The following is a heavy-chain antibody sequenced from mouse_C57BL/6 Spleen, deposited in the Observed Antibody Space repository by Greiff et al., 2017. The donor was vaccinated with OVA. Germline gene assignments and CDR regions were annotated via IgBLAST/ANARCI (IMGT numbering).Heavy chain of an antibody. V-gene: IGHV14-4*01. CDR2: IDPENGDT. CDR3: TAPLRPVGEYYAMDY. D-gene: IGHD1-2*01. CDR1: GFNIKDDY. J-gene: IGHJ4*01. Sequence: VQLQQSGAELVRPGASVKLSCTASGFNIKDDYMHWVKQRPEQGLEWIGWIDPENGDTEYASKFQGKATITADTSSNTAYLQLSSLTSEDTAVYYCTAPLRPVGEYYAMDYWGQGTSVTVSS.